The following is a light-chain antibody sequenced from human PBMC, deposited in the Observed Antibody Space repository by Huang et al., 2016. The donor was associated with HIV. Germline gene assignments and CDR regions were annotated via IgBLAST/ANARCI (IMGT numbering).Light chain of an antibody. CDR3: QQSHNMPWT. V-gene: IGKV1-39*01. CDR2: AGS. Sequence: DIQMTQSPSSLSASVGDRVTITCLANQTIYSYLNWYQQKPGKAAKILIYAGSSLQRVVSTRFSGSGCGTDFSLTITSLQPEDFATYYCQQSHNMPWTFGQGTKVEIK. CDR1: QTIYSY. J-gene: IGKJ1*01.